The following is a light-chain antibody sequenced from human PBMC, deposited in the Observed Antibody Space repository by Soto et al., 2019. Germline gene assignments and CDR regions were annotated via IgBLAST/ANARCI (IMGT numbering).Light chain of an antibody. Sequence: QSATSLLLSVSGSPGLSGTICCTGTSSDVGGYTYVSLCQQDPRKAPKLIIYNLETRRLALPGRFSGSKSGNTASLTISGLQVEDEAQYSCCSYAGSYSFLYGSGTTFT. CDR1: SSDVGGYTY. CDR2: NLE. CDR3: CSYAGSYSFL. V-gene: IGLV2-11*01. J-gene: IGLJ1*01.